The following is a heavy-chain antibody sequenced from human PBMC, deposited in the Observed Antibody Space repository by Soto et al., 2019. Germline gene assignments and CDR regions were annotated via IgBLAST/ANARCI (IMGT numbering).Heavy chain of an antibody. Sequence: EVQLVESGGGLVQPGRSLRLSCAASGFTFDDYAMHWVRQAPGKGLEWVSGISWNSGSIGYADSVKGRFTISRDNAKNAVYLQMNRLRDEDMALYYCAKDNIGYCTNGVCLDAFDIWGQGTMVTVSS. J-gene: IGHJ3*02. CDR3: AKDNIGYCTNGVCLDAFDI. CDR2: ISWNSGSI. V-gene: IGHV3-9*03. CDR1: GFTFDDYA. D-gene: IGHD2-8*01.